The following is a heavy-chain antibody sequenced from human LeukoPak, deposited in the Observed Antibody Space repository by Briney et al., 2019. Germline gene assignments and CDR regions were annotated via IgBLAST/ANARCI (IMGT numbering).Heavy chain of an antibody. V-gene: IGHV3-23*01. CDR3: ARGRFLEWFDAFDI. J-gene: IGHJ3*02. CDR2: ISGSGGST. CDR1: GFTFSSYA. Sequence: GGSLRLSCAASGFTFSSYAMTWVRQAPGKGLEWVSSISGSGGSTYYADSVRGRFTLSRDNSKNMLYLQMNSLRAEDTAVYYCARGRFLEWFDAFDIWGQGTMVTVSS. D-gene: IGHD3-3*01.